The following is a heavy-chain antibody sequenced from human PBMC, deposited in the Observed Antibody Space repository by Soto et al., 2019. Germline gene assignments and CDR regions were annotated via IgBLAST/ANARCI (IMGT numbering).Heavy chain of an antibody. D-gene: IGHD5-18*01. CDR3: ARPMDSSDAFDI. J-gene: IGHJ3*02. V-gene: IGHV4-30-4*01. CDR2: IYYSGST. CDR1: GGSISSGDYY. Sequence: SETLSLTCTGSGGSISSGDYYWSWIRQPPGKGLEWIGYIYYSGSTYYNPSLKSRVTISVDTSKNQFSLKLSSVTAADTAVYYCARPMDSSDAFDIWGQGTMVTVSS.